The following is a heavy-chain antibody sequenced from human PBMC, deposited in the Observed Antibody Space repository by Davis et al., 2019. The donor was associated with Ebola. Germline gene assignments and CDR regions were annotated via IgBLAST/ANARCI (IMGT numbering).Heavy chain of an antibody. CDR3: ARVETGYYFDSSDSPSWFDP. Sequence: SVKVSCKASGYTFTGYYMHWVRQAPGQGLEWIGGIIPMFRSPNYAEKFQGRVTITADESTRTVYMELSSLRSEDTAVYYCARVETGYYFDSSDSPSWFDPWGQGTLVTVSS. CDR2: IIPMFRSP. D-gene: IGHD3-22*01. J-gene: IGHJ5*02. V-gene: IGHV1-69*13. CDR1: GYTFTGYY.